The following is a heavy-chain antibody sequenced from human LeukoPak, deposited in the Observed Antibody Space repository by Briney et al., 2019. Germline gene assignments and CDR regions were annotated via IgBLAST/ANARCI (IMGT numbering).Heavy chain of an antibody. J-gene: IGHJ6*03. CDR2: IYYSGST. D-gene: IGHD4-17*01. Sequence: PSETLSLTCTVSGGSISSYYGSWIRQPPGKGLEWIGYIYYSGSTNYNPSLKSRVTISVDTSKNQFSLNLSSVTAADTAGYYCARRRPCDGDYDYMDVWGKGTTVTVSS. CDR1: GGSISSYY. V-gene: IGHV4-59*08. CDR3: ARRRPCDGDYDYMDV.